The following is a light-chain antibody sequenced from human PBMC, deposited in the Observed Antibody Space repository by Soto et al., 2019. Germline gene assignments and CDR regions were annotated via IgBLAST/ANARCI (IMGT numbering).Light chain of an antibody. V-gene: IGKV3-20*01. CDR1: QTIGSN. CDR3: QQYSSSSLT. J-gene: IGKJ3*01. Sequence: EIVMTQSPVTLSVSPGERATLSCRASQTIGSNLAWYQQKHGQPPRLLIYGASSRATGIPDRFSGSGSGTDFTLTISRLEPEDFAVYYCQQYSSSSLTFGPGTKVDIK. CDR2: GAS.